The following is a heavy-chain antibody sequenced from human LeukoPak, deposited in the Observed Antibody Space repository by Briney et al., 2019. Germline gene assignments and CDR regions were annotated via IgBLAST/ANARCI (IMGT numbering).Heavy chain of an antibody. D-gene: IGHD4-17*01. J-gene: IGHJ6*02. CDR3: ATVTTIYYYYGMDV. Sequence: GESLKISCKGSGYSFTSYWITWVRQMPGKGLEWIGRIDPSDSYTNYSPSFQGHVTISADKSISTAYLQWSSLKASDTAMYYCATVTTIYYYYGMDVWGQGTTVTVSS. CDR2: IDPSDSYT. V-gene: IGHV5-10-1*01. CDR1: GYSFTSYW.